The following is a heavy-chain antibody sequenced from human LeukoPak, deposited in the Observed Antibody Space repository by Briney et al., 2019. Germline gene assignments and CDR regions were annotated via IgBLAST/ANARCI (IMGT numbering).Heavy chain of an antibody. V-gene: IGHV3-53*01. CDR1: GFTVSSNY. D-gene: IGHD6-19*01. Sequence: GGSLRLSCAASGFTVSSNYMSWVRQAPGKGLEWVSVIYSGGSTFYADSVKGRFTISRDNSKNTVYLQMNNMRVDDTAVYYCARVAGWHWFDPWGQGTLVTVSS. CDR2: IYSGGST. J-gene: IGHJ5*02. CDR3: ARVAGWHWFDP.